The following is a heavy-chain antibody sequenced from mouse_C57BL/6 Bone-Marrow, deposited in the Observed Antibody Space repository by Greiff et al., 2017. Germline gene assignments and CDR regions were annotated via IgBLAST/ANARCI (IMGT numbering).Heavy chain of an antibody. J-gene: IGHJ2*01. Sequence: VMLVESGPGLVAPSQSLSITCTVSGFSLTSYAISWVRQPPGKGLEWLGVIWTGGGTNYNSALKSRLSISKDNSKSQVFLKMNSLQTDDTARYYCARNSPAYLLLGFFDYWGQGTTRTVSS. D-gene: IGHD1-1*01. CDR1: GFSLTSYA. CDR3: ARNSPAYLLLGFFDY. CDR2: IWTGGGT. V-gene: IGHV2-9-1*01.